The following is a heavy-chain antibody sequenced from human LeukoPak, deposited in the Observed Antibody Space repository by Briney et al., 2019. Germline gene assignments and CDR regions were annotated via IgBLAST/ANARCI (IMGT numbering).Heavy chain of an antibody. CDR3: AKAVGYSGYQSFDY. CDR1: GFTFSSYS. D-gene: IGHD5-12*01. CDR2: ISSSSSYI. V-gene: IGHV3-21*04. Sequence: SGGSLRLSCAASGFTFSSYSMNWVRQAPGKGLEWVSSISSSSSYIYYADSVKGRFTISRDNAKNSLYLQMNSLRAEDTAAYYCAKAVGYSGYQSFDYWGQGTLVTVSS. J-gene: IGHJ4*02.